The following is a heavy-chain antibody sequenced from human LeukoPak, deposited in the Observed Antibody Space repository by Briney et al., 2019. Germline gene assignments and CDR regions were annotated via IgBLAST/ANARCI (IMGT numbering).Heavy chain of an antibody. CDR2: ISSSSSYT. CDR3: ARDRRFELRGVFDY. D-gene: IGHD4-23*01. V-gene: IGHV3-11*06. Sequence: GGSLRLSCAASGFTFSDYYMSWIRQAPGKGLEWVSYISSSSSYTNYADSVKGRFTISRDNAKNSLYLQMNCLRAEDTAVYYCARDRRFELRGVFDYWGQGTLVTVSS. J-gene: IGHJ4*02. CDR1: GFTFSDYY.